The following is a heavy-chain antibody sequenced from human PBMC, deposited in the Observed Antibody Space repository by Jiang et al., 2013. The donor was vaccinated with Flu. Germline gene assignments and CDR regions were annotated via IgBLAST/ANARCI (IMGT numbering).Heavy chain of an antibody. CDR3: ARDQMYPRYFFDY. D-gene: IGHD2-2*01. V-gene: IGHV3-48*02. J-gene: IGHJ4*02. CDR2: ISSGSTTI. CDR1: GFTFGSYS. Sequence: VQLVESGGGSVQPGGSLRLSCAAYGFTFGSYSMNWVRRAPGKGLEWISYISSGSTTISYADSVKGRFTISRDNARNSLFLQMNSLRDEDTAVYYCARDQMYPRYFFDYWGQGARVTVSS.